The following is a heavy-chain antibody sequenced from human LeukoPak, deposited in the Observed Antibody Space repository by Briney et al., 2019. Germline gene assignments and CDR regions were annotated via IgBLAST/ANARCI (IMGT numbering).Heavy chain of an antibody. Sequence: PGGSLRLSCAASGFTFSSYAMHWVRQAPGKGLEWVAVISYDGSNEYYADSVKGRFTISRDNSKNTLYLQMNSLRAEDTAVYYCARDPMVVTFYYYGMDVWGQGTTVTVSS. D-gene: IGHD2-15*01. V-gene: IGHV3-30-3*01. CDR1: GFTFSSYA. CDR3: ARDPMVVTFYYYGMDV. J-gene: IGHJ6*02. CDR2: ISYDGSNE.